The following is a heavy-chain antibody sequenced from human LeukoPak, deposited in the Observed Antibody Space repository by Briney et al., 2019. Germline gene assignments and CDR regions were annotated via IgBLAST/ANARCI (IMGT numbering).Heavy chain of an antibody. D-gene: IGHD5-18*01. CDR3: ARDRDGYSYGYEIDY. J-gene: IGHJ4*02. CDR1: GGTFSSYA. V-gene: IGHV1-69*05. CDR2: IIPIFGTA. Sequence: SVKVSCKASGGTFSSYAISWVRQAPGQGLEWMGRIIPIFGTANYAQKFQGRVTITTDESTSTAYMELSSLRSEDTAVYYCARDRDGYSYGYEIDYWGQGTLVTVSS.